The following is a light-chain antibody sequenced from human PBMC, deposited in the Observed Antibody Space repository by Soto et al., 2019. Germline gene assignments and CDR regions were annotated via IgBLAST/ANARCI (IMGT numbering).Light chain of an antibody. CDR3: CSYAGRYIVV. V-gene: IGLV2-11*01. CDR2: DVS. Sequence: QSVLTQPRSVSGSPGQSVTISCTGTSSDVGGYNYVSWYQQHPGKAPKLMIYDVSKRPSGVPDRFSGSKSGNTASLTISGIQAEDEADYYCCSYAGRYIVVFGGGTKLTVL. CDR1: SSDVGGYNY. J-gene: IGLJ2*01.